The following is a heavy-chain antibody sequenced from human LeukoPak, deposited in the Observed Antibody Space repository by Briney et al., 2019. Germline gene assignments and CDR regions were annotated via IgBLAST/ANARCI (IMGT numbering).Heavy chain of an antibody. J-gene: IGHJ6*02. D-gene: IGHD4-17*01. CDR1: GGSISSYY. CDR3: ARNYGDYYYYYGMDV. CDR2: IYYSGST. V-gene: IGHV4-59*01. Sequence: SETLSLTCTVSGGSISSYYWSWIRQPPGKGLEWIGYIYYSGSTNYNPSLKSRVTISVDTSKNQFSLKLSSVTAADTAVYYCARNYGDYYYYYGMDVWGQRTTVTVSS.